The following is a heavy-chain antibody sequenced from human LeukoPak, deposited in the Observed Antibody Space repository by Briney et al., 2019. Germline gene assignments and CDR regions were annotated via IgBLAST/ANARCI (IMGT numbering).Heavy chain of an antibody. CDR1: GGSFSGYY. J-gene: IGHJ4*02. Sequence: SETLSLTCAVYGGSFSGYYWSWIRQPPGKGLEWIGEINHSGSTNYNPSLKSRVTISVDTSKNQFSLKLSSVTAADTAVYYCARSGIWSGYSDYWGQGILVTVSS. D-gene: IGHD3-3*01. V-gene: IGHV4-34*01. CDR3: ARSGIWSGYSDY. CDR2: INHSGST.